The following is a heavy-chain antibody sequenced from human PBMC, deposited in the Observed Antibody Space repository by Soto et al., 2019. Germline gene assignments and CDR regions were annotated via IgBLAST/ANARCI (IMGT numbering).Heavy chain of an antibody. CDR1: GYTFTSSD. J-gene: IGHJ5*02. V-gene: IGHV1-8*01. Sequence: ASVKVSCKASGYTFTSSDINWVRQATGQGLEWMGWMNPNTGNIGYTQRFQGRVSMTRNTSISTAYMELSSLRSEDTAVYYCARHGPSRGYFDWSIPRNWFDPWGQGTLVTVSS. CDR2: MNPNTGNI. D-gene: IGHD3-9*01. CDR3: ARHGPSRGYFDWSIPRNWFDP.